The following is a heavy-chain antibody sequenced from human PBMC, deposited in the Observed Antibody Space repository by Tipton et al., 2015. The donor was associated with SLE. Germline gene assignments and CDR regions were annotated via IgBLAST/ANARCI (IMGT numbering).Heavy chain of an antibody. CDR3: AKGTTNLVGATPFDY. CDR2: ISGSGDFT. V-gene: IGHV3-23*01. CDR1: GFTFSSYA. Sequence: SLRLSCTASGFTFSSYAMTWVRQAPGKGLQWVSAISGSGDFTYYADSVKGRFTISRDNSNNTLHLQLNSLRAEDTAVYYCAKGTTNLVGATPFDYWGQGTLVTVSS. J-gene: IGHJ4*02. D-gene: IGHD1-26*01.